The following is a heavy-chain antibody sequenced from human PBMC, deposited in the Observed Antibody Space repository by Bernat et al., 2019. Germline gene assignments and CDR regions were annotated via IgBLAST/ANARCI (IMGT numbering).Heavy chain of an antibody. CDR3: ARALGYSYGSHFDY. CDR2: IWYDGSNK. J-gene: IGHJ4*02. CDR1: GFTFSIYG. V-gene: IGHV3-33*01. Sequence: QVQLVESGGGVFQPGRSLRLSCAASGFTFSIYGMHCVRQAPCKGLEWVAVIWYDGSNKYYADSVKGRLTISRDNSKNTLYLKMNSLRAEDTAVYYCARALGYSYGSHFDYWGQGTLVTVSS. D-gene: IGHD5-18*01.